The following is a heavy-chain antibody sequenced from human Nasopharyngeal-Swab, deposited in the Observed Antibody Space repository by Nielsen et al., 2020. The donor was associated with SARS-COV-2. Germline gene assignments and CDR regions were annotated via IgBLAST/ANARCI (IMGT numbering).Heavy chain of an antibody. V-gene: IGHV3-33*05. Sequence: VRQAPGKGLEWVAVISYDGSNKYYADSVKGRFTISRDNSKNTLYLQMNSLRAEDTAVYYCVNSVDAAMADYWGQGTLVTVSS. D-gene: IGHD5-18*01. J-gene: IGHJ4*02. CDR3: VNSVDAAMADY. CDR2: ISYDGSNK.